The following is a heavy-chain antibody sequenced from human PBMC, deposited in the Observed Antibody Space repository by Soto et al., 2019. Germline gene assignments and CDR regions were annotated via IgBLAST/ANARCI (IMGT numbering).Heavy chain of an antibody. Sequence: ASVKVSCKASGYTFTSYAMHWVRQAPGQRLEWMGWINAGNGNTKYSQKFQGRVTITRDTSASTAYMELSSLRSEDTAVYYCARDGSDYDFWSGYSTRDRMDVWGQGTTVTVSS. CDR3: ARDGSDYDFWSGYSTRDRMDV. CDR1: GYTFTSYA. D-gene: IGHD3-3*01. CDR2: INAGNGNT. J-gene: IGHJ6*02. V-gene: IGHV1-3*01.